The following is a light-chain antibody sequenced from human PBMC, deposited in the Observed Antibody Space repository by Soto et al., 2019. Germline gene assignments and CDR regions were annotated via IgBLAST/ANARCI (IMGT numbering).Light chain of an antibody. CDR2: DAS. J-gene: IGKJ4*01. CDR1: QTVRSL. Sequence: EIVLTQSPGTLSLSPGDRATLSCRASQTVRSLLAWYQQKPGQAPRLLIYDASNRATGIPARFSGSGSGTDFTLTISSLEPEDFAVYYCQQCNNWPLTFGGGTKVEIK. CDR3: QQCNNWPLT. V-gene: IGKV3-11*01.